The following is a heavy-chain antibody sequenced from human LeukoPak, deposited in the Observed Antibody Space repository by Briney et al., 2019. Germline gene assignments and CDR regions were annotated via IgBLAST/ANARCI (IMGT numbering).Heavy chain of an antibody. V-gene: IGHV1-2*02. CDR2: INPNSGGT. Sequence: ASVKVSRTASGYTFTGYYMYWGRHAPGQGLEWMGWINPNSGGTNNAHKYPGRVTMTRDTSISTAYMELSRVRSDDTAVYYCARGLEDILTGEPGGYWGQGTLVTVSS. D-gene: IGHD3-9*01. J-gene: IGHJ4*02. CDR3: ARGLEDILTGEPGGY. CDR1: GYTFTGYY.